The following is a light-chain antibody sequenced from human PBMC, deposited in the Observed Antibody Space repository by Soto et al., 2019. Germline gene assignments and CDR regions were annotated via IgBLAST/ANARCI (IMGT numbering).Light chain of an antibody. J-gene: IGKJ3*01. CDR3: HQYYSYPPT. CDR1: QGISSY. CDR2: AAS. V-gene: IGKV1-8*01. Sequence: AIRMTQSPSSLSASTGDRVTITCRASQGISSYLAWYQQKPGKAPKLLIYAASTLQSGVPSRFSGSGSGRDFTLTISCLQSEDFASYYCHQYYSYPPTFDPGTKVDIK.